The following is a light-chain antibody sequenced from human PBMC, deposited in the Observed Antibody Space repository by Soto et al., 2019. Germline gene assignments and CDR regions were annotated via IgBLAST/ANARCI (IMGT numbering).Light chain of an antibody. V-gene: IGLV2-14*01. CDR1: SSDVGGYNY. CDR3: SSYTSTHIGV. J-gene: IGLJ3*02. Sequence: QSVLTQPASVSGSPGQSITISCTGTSSDVGGYNYVSWYQQHPGKVPKVIIYQVTNRPSGISNRFSGSKSGNTASLTISGLQPEDEADYYCSSYTSTHIGVFGGGTKVTVL. CDR2: QVT.